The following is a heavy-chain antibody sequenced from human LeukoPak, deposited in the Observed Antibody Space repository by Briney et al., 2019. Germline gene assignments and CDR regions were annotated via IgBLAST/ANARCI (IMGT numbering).Heavy chain of an antibody. Sequence: GGTLRLSCAASGFTFSSYGMSWVRQAPGKGLEWVSAISGSGGSPYYADSVKGRFTISRDNSKNTLYLQMNSLRAEDTAVYYCAKDFLFGELLSPNSFDYWGQGTLVTVSS. D-gene: IGHD3-10*02. CDR2: ISGSGGSP. CDR3: AKDFLFGELLSPNSFDY. CDR1: GFTFSSYG. J-gene: IGHJ4*02. V-gene: IGHV3-23*01.